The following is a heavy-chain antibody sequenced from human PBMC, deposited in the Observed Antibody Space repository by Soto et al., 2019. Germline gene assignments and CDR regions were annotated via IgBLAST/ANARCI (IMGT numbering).Heavy chain of an antibody. CDR3: ARSYYDSSGYYTPHYGMDV. J-gene: IGHJ6*02. D-gene: IGHD3-22*01. Sequence: GGSLRLSCAASGFTFSSYAMHWVRQAPGKGLEWVAVISYDGSNKYYADSVKGRFTISRDNSKNTLYLQMNSLRAEDTAVYYCARSYYDSSGYYTPHYGMDVWGQGTTVTVSS. CDR1: GFTFSSYA. V-gene: IGHV3-30-3*01. CDR2: ISYDGSNK.